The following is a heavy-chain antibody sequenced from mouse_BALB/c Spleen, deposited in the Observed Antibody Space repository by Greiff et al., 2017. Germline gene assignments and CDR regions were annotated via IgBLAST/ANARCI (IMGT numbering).Heavy chain of an antibody. CDR3: TRVDDYEDY. V-gene: IGHV5-6-4*01. CDR1: GFTFSSYT. D-gene: IGHD2-4*01. Sequence: EVKVEESGGGLVKPGGSLKLSCAASGFTFSSYTMSWVRQTPEKRLEWVATISSGGSYTYYPDSVKGRFTISRDNAKNTLYLQMSSLKSEDTAMYYCTRVDDYEDYWGQGTTLTVSS. CDR2: ISSGGSYT. J-gene: IGHJ2*01.